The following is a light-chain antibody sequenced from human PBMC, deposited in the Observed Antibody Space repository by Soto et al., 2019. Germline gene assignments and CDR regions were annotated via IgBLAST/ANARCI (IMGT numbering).Light chain of an antibody. CDR3: SSYTSSSTVV. CDR2: EVS. J-gene: IGLJ2*01. CDR1: SSDVGGYNY. V-gene: IGLV2-14*01. Sequence: QSALTQPASVSGSPGQSVTISCTGTSSDVGGYNYVSWYQQHPGRAPNLVIFEVSNRPSGVSHRFSGSKSGNTASLIISGLQAEDEADYYCSSYTSSSTVVFGGGTKVTVL.